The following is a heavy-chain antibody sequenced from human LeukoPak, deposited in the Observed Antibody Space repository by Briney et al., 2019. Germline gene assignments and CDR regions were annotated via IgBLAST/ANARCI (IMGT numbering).Heavy chain of an antibody. D-gene: IGHD3-22*01. J-gene: IGHJ3*02. CDR1: GGSISSYY. CDR3: ARDSSYDSSGYYYLGAFDI. Sequence: SETLSLTCTVSGGSISSYYWSWIRQPPGKGLERIGYIYYSGSTNYNPSLKSRVTISVDTSKNQFSLKLSSVTAADTAVYYCARDSSYDSSGYYYLGAFDIWGQGTMVTVSS. CDR2: IYYSGST. V-gene: IGHV4-59*01.